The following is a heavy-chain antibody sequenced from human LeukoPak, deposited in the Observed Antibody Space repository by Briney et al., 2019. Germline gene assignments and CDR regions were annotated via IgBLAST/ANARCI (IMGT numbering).Heavy chain of an antibody. V-gene: IGHV1-3*01. CDR2: INAGNGNI. CDR3: ARDPIGSRWPYYFDY. CDR1: GYTFTTYA. Sequence: ASVKVSCKASGYTFTTYAMHWVRQAPGQGLEWMGWINAGNGNIKYSQKFQARVTITRDTSASTAYMELSSLRSEDTAVYYCARDPIGSRWPYYFDYWGQGTLVTVSS. D-gene: IGHD2-15*01. J-gene: IGHJ4*02.